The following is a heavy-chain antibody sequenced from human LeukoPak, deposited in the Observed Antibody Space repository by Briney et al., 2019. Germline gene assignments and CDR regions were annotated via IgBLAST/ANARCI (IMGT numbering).Heavy chain of an antibody. D-gene: IGHD1-26*01. J-gene: IGHJ4*02. Sequence: ASVKVSCKVSGYTLTELSMHWVRQAPGKGLEWMGGFDPEDGETIYAQKFQGRVTMTEDTSTDTAYMELSSLRSEDTAVYYCATGQGGSYHLGFDYWAREPWSPSPQ. V-gene: IGHV1-24*01. CDR3: ATGQGGSYHLGFDY. CDR2: FDPEDGET. CDR1: GYTLTELS.